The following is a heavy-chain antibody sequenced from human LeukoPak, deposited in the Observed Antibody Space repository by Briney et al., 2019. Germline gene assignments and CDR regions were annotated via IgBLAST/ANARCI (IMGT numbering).Heavy chain of an antibody. V-gene: IGHV3-13*01. CDR1: GFTFSSYD. CDR3: ARGVAAAPNWFDP. CDR2: IGTAGDT. Sequence: GGSLRLSCAASGFTFSSYDMHWVRQATGKDLEWVSAIGTAGDTYYPGSVKGRFTISRKNAKNSLYLQMNSLRAGDTAVYYCARGVAAAPNWFDPWGQGTLVTVSS. J-gene: IGHJ5*02. D-gene: IGHD6-13*01.